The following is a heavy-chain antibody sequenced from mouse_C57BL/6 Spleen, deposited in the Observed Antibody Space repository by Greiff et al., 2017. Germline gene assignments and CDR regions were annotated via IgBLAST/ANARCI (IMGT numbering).Heavy chain of an antibody. Sequence: VQLQQSGAELVKPGASVKLSCTASGFNITDYYMHWVKQRTEQGLAWIGRIDPEDGGTKYAPKFQGKATITADTSSNTAYLQLSSLTSEDTAVYYCARKRYYGNSAWFAYWGQGTLVTVSA. CDR1: GFNITDYY. V-gene: IGHV14-2*01. D-gene: IGHD2-1*01. CDR2: IDPEDGGT. J-gene: IGHJ3*01. CDR3: ARKRYYGNSAWFAY.